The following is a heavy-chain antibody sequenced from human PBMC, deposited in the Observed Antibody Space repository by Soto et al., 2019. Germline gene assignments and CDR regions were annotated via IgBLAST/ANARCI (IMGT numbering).Heavy chain of an antibody. D-gene: IGHD1-26*01. V-gene: IGHV4-59*01. J-gene: IGHJ4*02. CDR1: GGSISSYY. CDR2: INYSGRT. CDR3: ARAKSGSYPFDY. Sequence: KPSETLSLTCTVSGGSISSYYWSWIRQPPGKGLEWIGYINYSGRTNYNPSLKSRVTISVDTSTNQFSLKVSSVTAADTAVYYCARAKSGSYPFDYWGQGTLVTVSS.